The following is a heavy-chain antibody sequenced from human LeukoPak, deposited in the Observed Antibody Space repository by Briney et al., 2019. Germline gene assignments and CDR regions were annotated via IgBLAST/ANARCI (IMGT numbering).Heavy chain of an antibody. V-gene: IGHV4-34*01. CDR3: ARTSYGSGSPDAFDI. D-gene: IGHD3-10*01. CDR2: INHSGST. J-gene: IGHJ3*02. Sequence: SETLSLTCAVYDGSFSGYYWSWIRQPPGEGLEWIGEINHSGSTNYNPSLKSRVTISVDTSKNQFSLKLGSVTAADTAVYYCARTSYGSGSPDAFDIWGQGTMVTVSS. CDR1: DGSFSGYY.